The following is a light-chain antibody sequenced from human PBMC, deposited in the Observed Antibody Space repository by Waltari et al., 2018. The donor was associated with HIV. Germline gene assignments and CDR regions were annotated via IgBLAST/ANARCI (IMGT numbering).Light chain of an antibody. V-gene: IGLV2-23*02. CDR1: SSDVGRYDL. Sequence: QSALTQPASESVSPGQSITISCTGTSSDVGRYDLVSWYQLHPGKAPKLMIYEVTKRPSGVSNRFSGSKSGNTASLTISGLQAEDEADYYCCSYAGSSAVVFGGGTKLTVL. J-gene: IGLJ2*01. CDR3: CSYAGSSAVV. CDR2: EVT.